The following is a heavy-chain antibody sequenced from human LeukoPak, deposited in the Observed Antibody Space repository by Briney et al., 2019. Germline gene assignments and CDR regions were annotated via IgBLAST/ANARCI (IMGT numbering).Heavy chain of an antibody. CDR3: ARGLYCSSTSCPCDY. D-gene: IGHD2-2*01. CDR1: GGSFSGYY. CDR2: INHSGST. J-gene: IGHJ4*02. V-gene: IGHV4-34*01. Sequence: SETLSLTCAVYGGSFSGYYWSWIRQPPGKGLEWIGEINHSGSTNYNPSLKSRVTISVDTSKNQFSLKPSSVTAADTAVYYCARGLYCSSTSCPCDYWGQGTLVTVSS.